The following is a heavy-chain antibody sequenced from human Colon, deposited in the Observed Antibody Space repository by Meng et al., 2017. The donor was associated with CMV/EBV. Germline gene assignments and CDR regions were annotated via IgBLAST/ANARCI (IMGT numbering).Heavy chain of an antibody. Sequence: EVCLVGSGGGLVQPGGSLRLSCVVSGITMSNSWMSWVRQAPAKGLEWVANIKGDGSEIQYVDSVKGRFTVSRDNTKNSLYLQMNILKTEDTAVYYCVRGSSSFWGQGTLVTVSS. CDR1: GITMSNSW. J-gene: IGHJ4*02. CDR2: IKGDGSEI. D-gene: IGHD6-13*01. V-gene: IGHV3-7*04. CDR3: VRGSSSF.